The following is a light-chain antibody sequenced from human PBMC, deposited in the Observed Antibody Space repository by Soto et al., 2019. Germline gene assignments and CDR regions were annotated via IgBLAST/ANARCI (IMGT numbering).Light chain of an antibody. CDR2: AAS. Sequence: DIQLTQSPSFLSASVGDRVTITCRASQGISSYLAWYQQKPGKAPKLLIYAASTLQSVVPTRFSGSGSGTEFTLPISSLQTEDFATKYCQKLNSYVWTFGQGTKVEIK. CDR1: QGISSY. V-gene: IGKV1-9*01. CDR3: QKLNSYVWT. J-gene: IGKJ1*01.